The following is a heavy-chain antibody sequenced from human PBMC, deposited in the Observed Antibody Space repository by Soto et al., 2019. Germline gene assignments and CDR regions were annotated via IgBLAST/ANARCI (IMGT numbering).Heavy chain of an antibody. J-gene: IGHJ6*02. CDR2: IYHSGST. D-gene: IGHD1-26*01. Sequence: QVQLQESGPGLVKPSGTLSLTCAVSGGSISSSNWWSWVRQPPGKGLEWIGGIYHSGSTNYNPSLKSRVTRSVDKSKNQFSLKLSSVTAADTAVYYCARVSGSYYYGMDVWGQGTTVTVSS. CDR1: GGSISSSNW. V-gene: IGHV4-4*02. CDR3: ARVSGSYYYGMDV.